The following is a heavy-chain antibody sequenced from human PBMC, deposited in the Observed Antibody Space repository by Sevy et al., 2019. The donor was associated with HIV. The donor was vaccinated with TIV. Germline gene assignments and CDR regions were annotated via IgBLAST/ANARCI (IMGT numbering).Heavy chain of an antibody. CDR1: GFTFDTYW. V-gene: IGHV3-7*01. D-gene: IGHD4-17*01. Sequence: GESLKISCAASGFTFDTYWMSWVRQAPGKGLEWVANIKQDGSEKYYVDSVKGRFTISRDNAKNSLFLQMNSLRAEDTAVYYCARESTGSTVAYFDYWGQGSLVTVSS. CDR2: IKQDGSEK. CDR3: ARESTGSTVAYFDY. J-gene: IGHJ4*02.